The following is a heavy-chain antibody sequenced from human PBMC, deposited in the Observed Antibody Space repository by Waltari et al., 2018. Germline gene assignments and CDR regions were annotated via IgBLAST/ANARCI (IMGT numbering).Heavy chain of an antibody. J-gene: IGHJ6*02. CDR2: ISGYNGNT. CDR3: AGSTSPLGYYYYGMDV. V-gene: IGHV1-18*04. CDR1: AYRFPNNG. D-gene: IGHD1-26*01. Sequence: QVQLVQSGAEVKKPGASVKVSCKASAYRFPNNGVSWVRQAPGQGREGMGWISGYNGNTKYAQKLQCRVTMTTDTSTSTAYMELRSLRSDDAAVYYCAGSTSPLGYYYYGMDVWGQGTTVTVSS.